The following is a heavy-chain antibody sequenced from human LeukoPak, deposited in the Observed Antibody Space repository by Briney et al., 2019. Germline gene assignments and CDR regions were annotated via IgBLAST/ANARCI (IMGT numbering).Heavy chain of an antibody. J-gene: IGHJ4*02. CDR2: ISAYNGNT. D-gene: IGHD6-19*01. CDR3: ARGSSGRYLDYFDY. Sequence: ASVKVSCKASGYTFTSYGISWVRQAPGQGLEWMGWISAYNGNTNYAQKFQGRVTITRDTSASTAYMELSSLRSEDTAVYYCARGSSGRYLDYFDYWGQGTLVTVSS. V-gene: IGHV1-18*01. CDR1: GYTFTSYG.